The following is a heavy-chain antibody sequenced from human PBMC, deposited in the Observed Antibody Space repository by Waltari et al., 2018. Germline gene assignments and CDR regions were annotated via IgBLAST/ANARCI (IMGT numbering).Heavy chain of an antibody. D-gene: IGHD6-13*01. Sequence: QVQLQESGPGLVKPSETLSLTCTVSGGSISSHYWSWIRQPPGKGLEWIGYIYYSGSTNYNPSLKSRVTISVDTSKNQFTLKLSSVTAADTAVYYCASLPAAAFSHYFDYWGQGTLVTVSS. CDR3: ASLPAAAFSHYFDY. J-gene: IGHJ4*02. V-gene: IGHV4-59*11. CDR2: IYYSGST. CDR1: GGSISSHY.